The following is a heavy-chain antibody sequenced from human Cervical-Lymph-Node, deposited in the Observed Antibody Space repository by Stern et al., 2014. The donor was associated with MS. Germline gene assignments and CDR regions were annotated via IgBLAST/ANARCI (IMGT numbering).Heavy chain of an antibody. CDR2: ISYDGSNK. V-gene: IGHV3-30*01. CDR3: ARDGIAVADPYFDY. D-gene: IGHD6-19*01. CDR1: GFTFSSYA. Sequence: VQLVESGGGVVQPGRSLRLSCAASGFTFSSYAMHWVRQAPGKGLEWVAVISYDGSNKYYADSVKGRFTISRDNSKNTLYLQMNSLRAEDTAVYYCARDGIAVADPYFDYWGQGTLVTVSS. J-gene: IGHJ4*02.